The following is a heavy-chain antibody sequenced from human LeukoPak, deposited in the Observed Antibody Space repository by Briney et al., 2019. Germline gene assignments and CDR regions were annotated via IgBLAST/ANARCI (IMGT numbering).Heavy chain of an antibody. J-gene: IGHJ3*02. V-gene: IGHV4-34*01. Sequence: SETLSLTCAVYGGSFSGYYWSWIRQPPGKGLEWIGEINHSGSTNYNPSLKSRVTISVDTSKNQFSLKLSSVTAADTAVYYCARRPITMIVVVIANYYPSAFDIWGQGTMVTVSS. D-gene: IGHD3-22*01. CDR2: INHSGST. CDR1: GGSFSGYY. CDR3: ARRPITMIVVVIANYYPSAFDI.